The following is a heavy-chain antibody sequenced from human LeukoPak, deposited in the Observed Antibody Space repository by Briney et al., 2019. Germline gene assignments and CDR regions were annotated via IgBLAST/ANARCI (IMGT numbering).Heavy chain of an antibody. CDR3: ARLSWYYDFWSGYPY. CDR1: GFTFSSYS. D-gene: IGHD3-3*01. CDR2: ISSSSSYI. V-gene: IGHV3-21*01. Sequence: GGSLRLSCAASGFTFSSYSMNWVRQAPGKGLEWVSSISSSSSYIYYADSVKGRFTISRDNAKNSLYLQMNGLRAEDTAVYYCARLSWYYDFWSGYPYWGQGTLVTVSS. J-gene: IGHJ4*02.